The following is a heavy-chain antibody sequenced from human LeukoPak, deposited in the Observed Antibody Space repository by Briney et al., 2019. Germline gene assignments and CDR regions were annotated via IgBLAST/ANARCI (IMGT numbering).Heavy chain of an antibody. CDR3: AGGSGTYYYDSSGYYLDY. CDR2: IFISGNT. CDR1: GGSISSGSYY. J-gene: IGHJ4*02. Sequence: PLSLTCTVSGGSISSGSYYGSWIRQPAGKGLDWIVRIFISGNTNYNPSLKSRVTISVDTSKNQFSLKLSSVTAADTAVYYCAGGSGTYYYDSSGYYLDYWGQGTLVTVSS. D-gene: IGHD3-22*01. V-gene: IGHV4-61*02.